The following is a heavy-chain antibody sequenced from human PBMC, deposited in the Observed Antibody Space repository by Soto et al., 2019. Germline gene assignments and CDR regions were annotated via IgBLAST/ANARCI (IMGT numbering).Heavy chain of an antibody. CDR3: AKGQPSGLYIDY. CDR2: ISYDGSNK. V-gene: IGHV3-30*18. D-gene: IGHD6-19*01. Sequence: GGSLRLSCAASGFIFSSYGMHWVRQVPGKGLEWEAVISYDGSNKYYADSVKDRFTISRDNSKNTLYLQMNSLRAEDTAVYYCAKGQPSGLYIDYWGQGTLVTVSS. J-gene: IGHJ4*02. CDR1: GFIFSSYG.